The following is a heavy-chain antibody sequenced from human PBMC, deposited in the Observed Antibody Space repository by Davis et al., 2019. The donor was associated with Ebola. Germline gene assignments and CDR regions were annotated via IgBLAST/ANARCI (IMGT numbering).Heavy chain of an antibody. Sequence: GESLKISCAASGFPFSSYWMSWVRQAPGKGLEWVANIKQDGSEKYYVNSVKGRFIISRDNAKNSLYLQMNSLRAEDTAVYYCARRSSQALDWGQGTLVTVSS. CDR1: GFPFSSYW. V-gene: IGHV3-7*01. D-gene: IGHD6-6*01. CDR3: ARRSSQALD. J-gene: IGHJ4*02. CDR2: IKQDGSEK.